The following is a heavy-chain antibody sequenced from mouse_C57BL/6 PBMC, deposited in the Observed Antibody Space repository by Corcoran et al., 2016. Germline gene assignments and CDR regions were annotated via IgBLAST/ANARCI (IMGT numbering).Heavy chain of an antibody. V-gene: IGHV1-66*01. CDR3: AREYYSNPFDY. Sequence: VQLQQSGPELVKPGASVKISCKASGYSFTSYYIHWVKQRPGQGLEWIGWIYPGSGNTKYNEKFKGKATLTADTSSSTAYMQLSSLTSEDSAVYYCAREYYSNPFDYWGQGTTLTVSS. CDR2: IYPGSGNT. D-gene: IGHD2-5*01. CDR1: GYSFTSYY. J-gene: IGHJ2*01.